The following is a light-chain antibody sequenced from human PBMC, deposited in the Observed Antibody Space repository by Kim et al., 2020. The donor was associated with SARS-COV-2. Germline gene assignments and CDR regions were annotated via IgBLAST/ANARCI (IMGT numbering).Light chain of an antibody. CDR1: QDISND. CDR2: GAS. J-gene: IGKJ5*01. Sequence: ASVGDRVTITCRASQDISNDLSWYQQKPGRAPKRLIYGASSLQSGVPSRFSGSGSETEFTLTISSLQPEDFATYYCLQNNTDPITFGQGTRLEIK. V-gene: IGKV1-17*01. CDR3: LQNNTDPIT.